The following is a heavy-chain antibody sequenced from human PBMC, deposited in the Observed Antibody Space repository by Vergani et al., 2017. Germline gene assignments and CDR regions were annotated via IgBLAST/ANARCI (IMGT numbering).Heavy chain of an antibody. D-gene: IGHD6-13*01. Sequence: EVQLLESGGGLVQPGGSLRLSCAASGFTFSSYAMSWVRQAPGKGLEWVSAISGSGGSTYYADSVKGRFTISRDNSKNTLYLQMNSLRAEDTAVYYCARTISSSWYTPSLGYWGQGTLVTVSS. CDR2: ISGSGGST. CDR3: ARTISSSWYTPSLGY. J-gene: IGHJ4*02. V-gene: IGHV3-23*01. CDR1: GFTFSSYA.